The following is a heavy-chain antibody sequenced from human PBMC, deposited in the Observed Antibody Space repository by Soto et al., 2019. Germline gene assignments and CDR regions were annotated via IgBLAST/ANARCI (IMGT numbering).Heavy chain of an antibody. CDR2: IWYDGSNK. J-gene: IGHJ6*02. Sequence: SGGSLRLSCAASGFTFSSYGMHWVRQAPGKGLEWVAVIWYDGSNKYYADSVKGRFTISRDNSKNTLYLQMNSLRAEDTAVYYCARDRVGSSWYLYYYYGMDVWGQGTTVTVSS. CDR3: ARDRVGSSWYLYYYYGMDV. V-gene: IGHV3-33*01. D-gene: IGHD6-13*01. CDR1: GFTFSSYG.